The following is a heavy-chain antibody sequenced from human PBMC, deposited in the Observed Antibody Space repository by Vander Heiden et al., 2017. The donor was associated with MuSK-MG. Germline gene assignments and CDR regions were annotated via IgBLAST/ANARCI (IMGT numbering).Heavy chain of an antibody. D-gene: IGHD3-3*01. CDR1: GLTCRSYG. V-gene: IGHV3-33*01. Sequence: QVQLVESGGGVVQPGRSLRLSCAASGLTCRSYGMHWVRQAPGKGLEWVAVIWYDGSNKYYADSVKGRFTISRDNSKNTLYLQMNSLRAEDTAVYYCASGYDFWSGYLDYWGQGTLVTVSS. CDR2: IWYDGSNK. CDR3: ASGYDFWSGYLDY. J-gene: IGHJ4*02.